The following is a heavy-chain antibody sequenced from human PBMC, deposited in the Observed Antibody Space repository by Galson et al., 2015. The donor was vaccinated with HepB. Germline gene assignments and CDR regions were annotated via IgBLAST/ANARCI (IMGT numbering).Heavy chain of an antibody. CDR2: ISSSSSYI. CDR1: GFTFSSYS. V-gene: IGHV3-21*01. Sequence: SLRLSCAASGFTFSSYSMNWVRQAPGKGLEWVSSISSSSSYIYYADSVKGRFTISRDNAKNSLYLQMNSLRAEDTAVYYCARDSEGLVGATMDAFDIWGQGTMVTVSS. J-gene: IGHJ3*02. D-gene: IGHD1-26*01. CDR3: ARDSEGLVGATMDAFDI.